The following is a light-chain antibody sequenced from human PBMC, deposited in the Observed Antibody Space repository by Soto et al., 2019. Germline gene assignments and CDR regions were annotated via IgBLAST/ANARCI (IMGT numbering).Light chain of an antibody. CDR2: GAS. Sequence: EIVMTQSPATLSVSPGERATFSCRASQSVNTNLAWYQQMPGQAPRLLIYGASTRASGIPARFSGSGSGTGFTLTISSLQSEDFAVYYCQQYNNWWTFGQGTRVDIK. CDR3: QQYNNWWT. J-gene: IGKJ1*01. CDR1: QSVNTN. V-gene: IGKV3-15*01.